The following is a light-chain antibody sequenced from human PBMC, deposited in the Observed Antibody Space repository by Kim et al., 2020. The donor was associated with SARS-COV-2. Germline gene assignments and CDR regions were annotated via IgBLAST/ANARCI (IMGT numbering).Light chain of an antibody. V-gene: IGLV3-9*01. CDR1: NIGRKN. CDR2: RDT. CDR3: QVWDSSTDVI. J-gene: IGLJ2*01. Sequence: SYELTQPLSVSVALGQTARITCGGNNIGRKNVHWYHQKAGQAPVLVIYRDTNRPSGIPERFSGSNSQNTATLTIGRAQAGDEGDYYCQVWDSSTDVIFGGGTQLTVL.